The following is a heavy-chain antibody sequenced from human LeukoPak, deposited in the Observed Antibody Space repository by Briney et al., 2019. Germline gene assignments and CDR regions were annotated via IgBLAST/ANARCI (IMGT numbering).Heavy chain of an antibody. J-gene: IGHJ4*02. D-gene: IGHD3-22*01. CDR1: GGSFSGYY. CDR3: ARGWGTYYYDSRGYHTYYFDY. Sequence: SETLSLTCAVYGGSFSGYYWSWIRQPPGKGLEWIGYIYHSGSTYYSPSLRSRVTISVDRSRNQFTLKLSSVTAADTAVYYCARGWGTYYYDSRGYHTYYFDYWGQGTLVTVSS. CDR2: IYHSGST. V-gene: IGHV4-34*01.